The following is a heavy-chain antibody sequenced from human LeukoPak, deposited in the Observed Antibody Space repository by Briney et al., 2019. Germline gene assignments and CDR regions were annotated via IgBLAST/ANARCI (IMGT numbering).Heavy chain of an antibody. V-gene: IGHV1-18*01. CDR3: ARDYYDSSGYYYHNYMDV. CDR1: GYTFTSYG. D-gene: IGHD3-22*01. Sequence: AXVKVSCKASGYTFTSYGISWVRQAPGQGLEWMGRISAYNGNTNYAQKLQGRVTMNTDTSTSTAYMELRSLRSVDTAVYYCARDYYDSSGYYYHNYMDVWGKGTTVTVS. J-gene: IGHJ6*03. CDR2: ISAYNGNT.